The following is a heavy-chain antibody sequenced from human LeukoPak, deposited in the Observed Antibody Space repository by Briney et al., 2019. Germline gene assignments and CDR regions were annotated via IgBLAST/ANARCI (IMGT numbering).Heavy chain of an antibody. Sequence: GGSLRLSCAASGFTFSSYGMHWVRQAPGKGLEWVSFIRYDGSNEYYADSVRGRFTISRDNSKNTLYLQMSSLRGEDTALYYCATEHWGPNSWGQGTLVTVSS. D-gene: IGHD3-16*01. CDR3: ATEHWGPNS. CDR1: GFTFSSYG. V-gene: IGHV3-30*02. CDR2: IRYDGSNE. J-gene: IGHJ4*02.